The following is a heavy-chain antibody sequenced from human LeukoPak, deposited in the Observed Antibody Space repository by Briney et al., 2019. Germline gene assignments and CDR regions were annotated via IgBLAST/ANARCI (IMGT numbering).Heavy chain of an antibody. V-gene: IGHV3-7*01. Sequence: GGSLRPSCTASGFSFSSYWMSWVRQAPGKGLEWVANIKPDGSDKYYVDSVKGRFTISRDNAKNSLYLQMNSLRAEDSALYYCARASAVAGTRDYWGQGTLVTVSS. D-gene: IGHD6-19*01. CDR3: ARASAVAGTRDY. J-gene: IGHJ4*02. CDR1: GFSFSSYW. CDR2: IKPDGSDK.